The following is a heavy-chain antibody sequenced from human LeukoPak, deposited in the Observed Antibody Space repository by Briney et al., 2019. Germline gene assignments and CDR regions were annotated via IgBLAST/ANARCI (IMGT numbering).Heavy chain of an antibody. CDR1: GGSFSGYY. CDR3: ARRKYCSSTSCPLSYCMDV. Sequence: SETLSLTCAVSGGSFSGYYWRWIRPPPGKGLEWIAEINHSGSTNYKPSLTCRVTISVDTSTHQSSLKLSSVTASDTAVYDCARRKYCSSTSCPLSYCMDVWGKGTTVTVSS. V-gene: IGHV4-34*01. CDR2: INHSGST. D-gene: IGHD2-2*01. J-gene: IGHJ6*03.